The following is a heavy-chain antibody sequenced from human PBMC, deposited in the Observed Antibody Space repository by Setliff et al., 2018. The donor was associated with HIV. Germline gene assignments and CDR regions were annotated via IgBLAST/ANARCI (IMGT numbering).Heavy chain of an antibody. CDR1: GFPFADYP. V-gene: IGHV4-34*01. Sequence: GSLRLSCTTSGFPFADYPVTWVRQPPGKGLEWIGQISHSGTTSYNSSLKSRVVMSVDSSKNQFSLTLISLTAADTAIYYCARHQRLPGLQPPYWYFDLWGRGTLVTVSS. CDR3: ARHQRLPGLQPPYWYFDL. CDR2: ISHSGTT. J-gene: IGHJ2*01. D-gene: IGHD6-25*01.